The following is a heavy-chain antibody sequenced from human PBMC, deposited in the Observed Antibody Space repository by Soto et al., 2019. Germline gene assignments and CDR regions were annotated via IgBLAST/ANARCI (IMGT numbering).Heavy chain of an antibody. D-gene: IGHD3-10*01. V-gene: IGHV1-69*06. CDR3: ARGNKGPGHYGPGSQGWYGP. J-gene: IGHJ5*02. CDR2: IIPITETP. CDR1: GYTFTTYG. Sequence: QVQMVQSANEVKRPGASVKVSCKASGYTFTTYGISWVRQAPGQGLEWMGWIIPITETPNNAEKFQGRVTITADKSTTTVYMELSSLTFDDTAVYFCARGNKGPGHYGPGSQGWYGPWGQGTLVTVSS.